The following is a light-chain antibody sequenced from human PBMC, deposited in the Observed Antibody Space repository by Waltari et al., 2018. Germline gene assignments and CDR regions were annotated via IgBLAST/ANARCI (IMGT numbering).Light chain of an antibody. CDR3: SSYTSSSTLV. Sequence: QSALTQPASVSGSPGQSITIPCTGTSSDVGGYNYVSWYQQHPGKAPKLMIDDVSNRPSGVSKRFSGSKSGNTASLTVSGLQAEDEADYYCSSYTSSSTLVFGGGTKLTVL. J-gene: IGLJ2*01. CDR2: DVS. CDR1: SSDVGGYNY. V-gene: IGLV2-14*03.